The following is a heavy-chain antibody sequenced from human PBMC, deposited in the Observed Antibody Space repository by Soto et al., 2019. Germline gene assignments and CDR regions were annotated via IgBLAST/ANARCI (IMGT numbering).Heavy chain of an antibody. Sequence: ASVKVSCKASGYTFTSYGISRVREAPGQGLEWMGWISAYNGNTNYAQKLQGRVTMTKDTSTSTAYMELRSLRSDDTAVYYCARDRMVPSNWFDPWGQGTLVTVSS. J-gene: IGHJ5*02. CDR1: GYTFTSYG. D-gene: IGHD2-8*01. CDR3: ARDRMVPSNWFDP. V-gene: IGHV1-18*01. CDR2: ISAYNGNT.